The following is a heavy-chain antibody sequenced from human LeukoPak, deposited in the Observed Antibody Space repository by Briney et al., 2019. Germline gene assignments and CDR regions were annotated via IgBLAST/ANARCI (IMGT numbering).Heavy chain of an antibody. CDR2: ISSSSSYI. CDR3: ARTQAMVRGPLDY. CDR1: GFTFSSYS. D-gene: IGHD3-10*01. J-gene: IGHJ4*02. Sequence: GGSLRLPCAASGFTFSSYSMNWVRQAPGKGLEWVSSISSSSSYIYYADSVKGRFTISRDNAKNSLYLQMNSLRAEDTAVYYCARTQAMVRGPLDYWGQGTLVTVSS. V-gene: IGHV3-21*01.